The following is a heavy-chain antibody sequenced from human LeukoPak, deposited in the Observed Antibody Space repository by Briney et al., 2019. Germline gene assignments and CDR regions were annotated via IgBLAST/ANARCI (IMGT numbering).Heavy chain of an antibody. CDR1: GFTFSSYS. J-gene: IGHJ4*02. Sequence: GGSLRLSCAASGFTFSSYSMNWVRQAPGKGLEWVSGINWNGGSTGYADSVKGRFTISRDDAKNSLYLQMNSLRAEDTALYHCATPPPYDYVWGSYRQAHHFDYWGQGTLVTVSS. CDR3: ATPPPYDYVWGSYRQAHHFDY. V-gene: IGHV3-20*01. D-gene: IGHD3-16*02. CDR2: INWNGGST.